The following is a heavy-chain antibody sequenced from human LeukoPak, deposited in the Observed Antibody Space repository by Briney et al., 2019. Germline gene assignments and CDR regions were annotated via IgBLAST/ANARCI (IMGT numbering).Heavy chain of an antibody. CDR3: GRDWKLDY. CDR2: IGDNGGDT. J-gene: IGHJ4*02. V-gene: IGHV3-23*01. CDR1: GFTFNNFA. Sequence: GGSLRLSCAAYGFTFNNFAMSWVRQAPGKGLEWVSAIGDNGGDTKYAASVKGRFTIYRDNSRNTLYLQMNSLRVEDTAIYFCGRDWKLDYWGQGTLVTVSS. D-gene: IGHD1-1*01.